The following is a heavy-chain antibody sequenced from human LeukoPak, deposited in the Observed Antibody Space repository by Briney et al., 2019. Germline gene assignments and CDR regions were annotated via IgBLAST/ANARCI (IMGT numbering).Heavy chain of an antibody. CDR2: ISAYNGNT. D-gene: IGHD6-19*01. V-gene: IGHV1-18*01. CDR3: ARARGGSWSAVAGAHHIDY. J-gene: IGHJ4*02. Sequence: ASVKVSCKASGYTFTSYGISWVRPAPGQGLEWMGWISAYNGNTNYAQKLQGRVTMTTDTSTSTAYMELRSLRSDDTAVYYCARARGGSWSAVAGAHHIDYWGQGTLVTVSS. CDR1: GYTFTSYG.